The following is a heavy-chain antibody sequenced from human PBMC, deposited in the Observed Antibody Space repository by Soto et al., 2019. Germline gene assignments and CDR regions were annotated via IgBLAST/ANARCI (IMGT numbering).Heavy chain of an antibody. Sequence: PGGSLRLSCAASGFTVSSYGMHWVRQAPGKGLEWVAVIWYDGSNKYYADYVKGRFTISRDNTKNTLYLQMNSMRAENTTVYYCARAQTGTTIFDYFNYWGRGTLVTVS. J-gene: IGHJ4*02. D-gene: IGHD1-1*01. CDR2: IWYDGSNK. V-gene: IGHV3-33*01. CDR1: GFTVSSYG. CDR3: ARAQTGTTIFDYFNY.